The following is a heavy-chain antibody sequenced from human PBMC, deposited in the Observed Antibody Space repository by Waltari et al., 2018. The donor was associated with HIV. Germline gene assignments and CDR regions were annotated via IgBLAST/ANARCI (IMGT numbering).Heavy chain of an antibody. Sequence: EVQLVESGGGLVQPGGSLRLSCAATGFTLSPYWMHWVRQAQGKGLEWVSRINSDGITTNYADSVKGRYTISRDNAKNTVYLQMNSLRAEDTAVYYCARDSSIRGAAGYYYYYGMDVWGQGTTVTVSS. CDR3: ARDSSIRGAAGYYYYYGMDV. CDR1: GFTLSPYW. J-gene: IGHJ6*02. D-gene: IGHD3-10*01. V-gene: IGHV3-74*01. CDR2: INSDGITT.